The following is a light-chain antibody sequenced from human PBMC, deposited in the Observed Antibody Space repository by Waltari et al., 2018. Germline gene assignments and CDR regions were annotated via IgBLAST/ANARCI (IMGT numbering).Light chain of an antibody. Sequence: QSALTQPASVSGSPGQSISVSCKGTSSDVGGYKYVSWYQHHPGKAPKLLIYDVAKRPSGVSDRFSGSKTGTTASLTISGLRAEDEAFYYCSSYSTTSAVVFGGGTKMTVL. CDR3: SSYSTTSAVV. CDR2: DVA. J-gene: IGLJ2*01. V-gene: IGLV2-14*03. CDR1: SSDVGGYKY.